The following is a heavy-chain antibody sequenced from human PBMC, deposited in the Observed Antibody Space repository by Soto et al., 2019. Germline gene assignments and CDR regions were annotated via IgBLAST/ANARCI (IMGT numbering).Heavy chain of an antibody. D-gene: IGHD3-22*01. CDR2: IIPIFGTA. J-gene: IGHJ4*02. CDR1: GGTFSSYA. Sequence: QVQLVQSGAEVKKPGSSVKVSCKASGGTFSSYAISWVRQAPGQGLEWMGGIIPIFGTANYAQKFQGRVTITADKSTSTAYMELSSLRSEDTAVYYCARSYYDSSGFEGWYFDYWGQGTLVTVSS. V-gene: IGHV1-69*06. CDR3: ARSYYDSSGFEGWYFDY.